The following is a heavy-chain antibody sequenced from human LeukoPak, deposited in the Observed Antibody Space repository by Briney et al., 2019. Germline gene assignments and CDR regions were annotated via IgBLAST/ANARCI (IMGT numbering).Heavy chain of an antibody. J-gene: IGHJ5*02. CDR3: ARDRPHYGNTNLFDP. V-gene: IGHV3-7*01. Sequence: GGSLRLSCAASGFTFSRHWMSWVRQAPGKGPEWVANIKQDGSEKYYVDSVKGRFTISRDNAKNSVFLQMNGLRAEDTALYYCARDRPHYGNTNLFDPWGQGTLVTVSS. D-gene: IGHD3-10*01. CDR1: GFTFSRHW. CDR2: IKQDGSEK.